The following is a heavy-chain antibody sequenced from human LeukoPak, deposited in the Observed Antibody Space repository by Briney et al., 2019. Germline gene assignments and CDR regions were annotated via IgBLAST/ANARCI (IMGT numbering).Heavy chain of an antibody. CDR3: AKDLWSGLGGFDF. Sequence: GGSLRLSCAGSGFIFGSYANSWVRQAPGKGLEWVSGISPSGGSTYYADSVKGRFTISRDNSKNTLYLQMNSLRAEDTAVYYCAKDLWSGLGGFDFWGQGTMVTASS. J-gene: IGHJ3*01. CDR2: ISPSGGST. D-gene: IGHD3-3*01. CDR1: GFIFGSYA. V-gene: IGHV3-23*01.